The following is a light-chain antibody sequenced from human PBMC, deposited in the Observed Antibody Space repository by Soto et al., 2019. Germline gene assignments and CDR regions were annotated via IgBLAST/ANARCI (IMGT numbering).Light chain of an antibody. CDR3: QQYNRYFKS. Sequence: DIQVTQSPSTLSASVGDRVTITCRASENINMWLAWYQQKPGQAPRLLIQRASRVERGVPSRFSGSGSDTEFTLTISSLQPDDFATYYCQQYNRYFKSFGQGTKVDIK. J-gene: IGKJ1*01. V-gene: IGKV1-5*03. CDR2: RAS. CDR1: ENINMW.